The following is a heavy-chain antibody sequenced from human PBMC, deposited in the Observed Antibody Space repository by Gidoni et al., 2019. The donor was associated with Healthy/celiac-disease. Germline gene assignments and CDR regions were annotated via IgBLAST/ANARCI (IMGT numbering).Heavy chain of an antibody. D-gene: IGHD3-22*01. Sequence: EVQLLESGGGLVQPGGSLRRTCAASGFTFSSYAMSWVLQATGKGLVWGSAISGSGGSTYDADSVKGRFTISRDNSKNTLYLQMNSLRAEDTAVYYCAKGRTGSGYYPAGDYWGQGTLVTVSS. CDR3: AKGRTGSGYYPAGDY. J-gene: IGHJ4*02. V-gene: IGHV3-23*01. CDR1: GFTFSSYA. CDR2: ISGSGGST.